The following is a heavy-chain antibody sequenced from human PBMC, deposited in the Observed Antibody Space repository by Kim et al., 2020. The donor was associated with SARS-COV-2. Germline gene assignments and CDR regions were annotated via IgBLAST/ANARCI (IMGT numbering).Heavy chain of an antibody. CDR1: GFTFSSYG. J-gene: IGHJ3*02. V-gene: IGHV3-33*01. CDR2: IWYDGSNK. D-gene: IGHD1-26*01. CDR3: ARDWGRWELLLDAFDI. Sequence: GGSLRLSCAASGFTFSSYGMHWVRQAPGKRLEWVAVIWYDGSNKYYADSVKGRFTISRDNSKNTLYLQMNSLRAEDTAVYYCARDWGRWELLLDAFDIWGQGTMVTVSS.